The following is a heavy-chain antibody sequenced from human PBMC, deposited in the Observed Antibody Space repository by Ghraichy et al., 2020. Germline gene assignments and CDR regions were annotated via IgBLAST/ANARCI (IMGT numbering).Heavy chain of an antibody. CDR2: IKQDGSEK. CDR3: ARVRRPYSSSFHDY. V-gene: IGHV3-7*01. Sequence: GGSLRLSCAASGFTFSSYWMSWVRQAPGKGLEWVANIKQDGSEKYYVDSVKGRFTISRDNAKNSLYLQMNSLRAEDTAVYYCARVRRPYSSSFHDYWGQGTLVTVSS. CDR1: GFTFSSYW. D-gene: IGHD6-6*01. J-gene: IGHJ4*02.